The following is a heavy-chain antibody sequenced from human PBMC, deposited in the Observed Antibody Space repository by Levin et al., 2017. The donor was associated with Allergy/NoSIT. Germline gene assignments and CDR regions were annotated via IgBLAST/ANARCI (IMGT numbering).Heavy chain of an antibody. D-gene: IGHD2-15*01. Sequence: SGPTLVKPTQTLTLTCTFSGFSLSTSGVGVGWIRQPPGKALEWLALIYWDDDKRYSPSLKSRLTITKDTSKNQVVLTMTNMDPVDTATYYCARDPGYCSGGSCFDAFDIWGQGTMVTVSS. CDR3: ARDPGYCSGGSCFDAFDI. J-gene: IGHJ3*02. V-gene: IGHV2-5*02. CDR1: GFSLSTSGVG. CDR2: IYWDDDK.